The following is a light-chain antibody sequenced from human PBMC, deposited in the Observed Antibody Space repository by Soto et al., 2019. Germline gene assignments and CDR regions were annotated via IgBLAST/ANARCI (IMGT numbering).Light chain of an antibody. Sequence: EIVLTQSPGTLSLSPGERATLSCRASQSVSKSYLAWFQQKRGQAPRLLIYDASSRATGIPDRFSGSGSGTDFTLTISRLEPEDFAVYYCQQYATSPHTFGQGTKLEIK. CDR1: QSVSKSY. CDR3: QQYATSPHT. V-gene: IGKV3-20*01. CDR2: DAS. J-gene: IGKJ2*01.